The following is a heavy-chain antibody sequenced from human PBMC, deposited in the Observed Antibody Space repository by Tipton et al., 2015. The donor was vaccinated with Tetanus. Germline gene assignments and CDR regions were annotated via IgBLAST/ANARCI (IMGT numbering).Heavy chain of an antibody. CDR1: GASFSDYY. CDR2: IYYNGNT. V-gene: IGHV4-34*01. Sequence: TLSLTCAVYGASFSDYYWSWIRQAPGKGLEWIGNIYYNGNTLQNPSLKSRVTLSLDKSKNQFSLKLRSVTAADTAVYYCARSAVNWFDPWGQGTLVTVSS. CDR3: ARSAVNWFDP. J-gene: IGHJ5*02.